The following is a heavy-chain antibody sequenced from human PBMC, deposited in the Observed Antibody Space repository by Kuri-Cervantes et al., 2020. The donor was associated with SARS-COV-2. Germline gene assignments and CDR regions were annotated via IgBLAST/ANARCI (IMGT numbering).Heavy chain of an antibody. J-gene: IGHJ6*02. CDR3: ARVEVAGMSYGMDV. CDR2: IYSGGST. V-gene: IGHV3-66*02. Sequence: GGSLRLSCAASGFTVSSNYMSWVRQAPGKGLEWVSVIYSGGSTYYADSMKGRFTISRDNSKNTLYLQMNSLRAEDTAVYYCARVEVAGMSYGMDVWGQGTTVTVSS. D-gene: IGHD6-19*01. CDR1: GFTVSSNY.